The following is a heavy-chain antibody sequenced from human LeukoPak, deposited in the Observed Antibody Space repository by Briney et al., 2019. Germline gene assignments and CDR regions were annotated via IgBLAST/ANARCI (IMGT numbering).Heavy chain of an antibody. V-gene: IGHV1-45*02. Sequence: SVKVSCKASGYTFTYRYLHWVRQAPGQALEWMGWITPFNGNTNYAQKFQDRVTITRDRSMSTAYMELSSLRSEDTAMYYCARLRSKWLPSGDAFDIWGQGTMVTVSS. D-gene: IGHD3-22*01. CDR2: ITPFNGNT. CDR1: GYTFTYRY. J-gene: IGHJ3*02. CDR3: ARLRSKWLPSGDAFDI.